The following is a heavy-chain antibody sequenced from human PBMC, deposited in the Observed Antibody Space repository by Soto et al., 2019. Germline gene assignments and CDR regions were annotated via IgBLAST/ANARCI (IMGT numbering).Heavy chain of an antibody. D-gene: IGHD3-22*01. Sequence: SETLSLTCAVSGGSISSSNGWSWVRQPPGKGLEWIGEIYHSGSTNYNPSLKSRVTISVDKSKNQFALKLGSVTAAATAVYYCARVHYDSSGLDLWGQGTLVTVSS. CDR1: GGSISSSNG. J-gene: IGHJ5*02. V-gene: IGHV4-4*02. CDR3: ARVHYDSSGLDL. CDR2: IYHSGST.